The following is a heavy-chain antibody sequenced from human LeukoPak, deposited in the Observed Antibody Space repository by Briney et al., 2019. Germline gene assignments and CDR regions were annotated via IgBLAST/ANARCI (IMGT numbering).Heavy chain of an antibody. V-gene: IGHV3-21*01. Sequence: GGSLRLSCAASGFTFSSFSMNWVRQAPGKGLEWVSSISSSSNYIYEGNSVKGRFTISRDNAKNSLYLQMRSLRAEDTAVYYCARKGGPYWYFDLRGRGTLVTVSS. CDR2: ISSSSNYI. J-gene: IGHJ2*01. D-gene: IGHD3-16*01. CDR1: GFTFSSFS. CDR3: ARKGGPYWYFDL.